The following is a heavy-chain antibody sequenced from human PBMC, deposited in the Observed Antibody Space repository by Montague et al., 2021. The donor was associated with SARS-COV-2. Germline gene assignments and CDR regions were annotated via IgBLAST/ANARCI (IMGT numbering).Heavy chain of an antibody. CDR1: GFTFSSYA. J-gene: IGHJ6*02. CDR3: AKDARIAAAGTQDGYYYYGMDV. CDR2: IYSGGSST. D-gene: IGHD6-13*01. Sequence: YLRLSCAASGFTFSSYAMSWVRQAPGKGLEWVSVIYSGGSSTYYADSVKGRFTISRDNSKNTLYLQMNSLRAEDTAVYYCAKDARIAAAGTQDGYYYYGMDVWGQGTTVTVSS. V-gene: IGHV3-23*03.